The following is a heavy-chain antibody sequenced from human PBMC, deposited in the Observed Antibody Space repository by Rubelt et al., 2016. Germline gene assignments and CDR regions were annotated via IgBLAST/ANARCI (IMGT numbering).Heavy chain of an antibody. J-gene: IGHJ1*01. Sequence: EYGGGLVQPGGSLRLSCAASGFTFNNYWMHWVRQAPGEGLVWVSRINRDGISTSYADSVKGRFTISRDNAKNTLYLQMNSLRTEDTAVYYCARDRNWGQDKLVNDSS. CDR3: ARDRN. V-gene: IGHV3-74*01. CDR1: GFTFNNYW. CDR2: INRDGIST.